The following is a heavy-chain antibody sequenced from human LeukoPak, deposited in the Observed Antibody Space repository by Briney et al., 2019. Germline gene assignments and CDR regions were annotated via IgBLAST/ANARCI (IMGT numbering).Heavy chain of an antibody. D-gene: IGHD3-22*01. CDR1: GYTFTSYG. Sequence: ASVKVSCKASGYTFTSYGISWVRQATGQGLEWMGWMNPNSGNTGYAQKFRGRVTMTRNTSISTAYMELSSLSSEDTAVYYCARVVVVIKTPSLYYFDYWGQGTLVTVSS. J-gene: IGHJ4*02. CDR2: MNPNSGNT. V-gene: IGHV1-8*02. CDR3: ARVVVVIKTPSLYYFDY.